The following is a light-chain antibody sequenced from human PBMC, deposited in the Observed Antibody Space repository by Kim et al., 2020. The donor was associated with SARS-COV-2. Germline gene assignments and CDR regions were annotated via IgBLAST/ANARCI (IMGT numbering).Light chain of an antibody. CDR3: HQYNYLPYT. V-gene: IGKV1-33*01. Sequence: DIQMTQSPSSLSASVGDRITITCQASQDIRKSLNWFQQKPGKAPKLLIQDASELEIGVSSRFSGSGSETDFTFTIDTLRPEDIAMYYCHQYNYLPYTFGGGTKV. J-gene: IGKJ4*01. CDR2: DAS. CDR1: QDIRKS.